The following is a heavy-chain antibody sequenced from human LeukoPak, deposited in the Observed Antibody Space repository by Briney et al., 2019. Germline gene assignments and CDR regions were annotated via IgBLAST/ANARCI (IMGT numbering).Heavy chain of an antibody. CDR1: GGTFSCYA. V-gene: IGHV1-69*05. J-gene: IGHJ5*02. Sequence: ASVKVSCKASGGTFSCYAISWVRQAPRQGLEWMGGIIPIFGTANYAQKFQGRVTITTDESTSTAYMELSSLRSEDTAVYYCARLYCSGGSCYDYSWFDPWGQGTLVTVSS. D-gene: IGHD2-15*01. CDR3: ARLYCSGGSCYDYSWFDP. CDR2: IIPIFGTA.